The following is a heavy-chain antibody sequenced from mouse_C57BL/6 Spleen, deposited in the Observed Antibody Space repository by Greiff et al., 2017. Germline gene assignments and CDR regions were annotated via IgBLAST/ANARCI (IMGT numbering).Heavy chain of an antibody. CDR1: GYTFTDYA. V-gene: IGHV1-67*01. CDR2: ISTYYGDA. D-gene: IGHD1-1*01. CDR3: ARLGLHYYGSSFDD. Sequence: LVESGPELVRPGVSVKISCKGSGYTFTDYAMHWVKQSHAKSLEWIGVISTYYGDASYNQKFKDKATMTVDKSSSTAYMELARLTSEDSAVYYCARLGLHYYGSSFDDWGQGTTLTVSS. J-gene: IGHJ2*01.